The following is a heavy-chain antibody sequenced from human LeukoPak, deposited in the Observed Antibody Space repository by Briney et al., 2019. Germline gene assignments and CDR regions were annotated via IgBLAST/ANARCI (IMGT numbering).Heavy chain of an antibody. V-gene: IGHV4-39*01. J-gene: IGHJ4*02. D-gene: IGHD3-10*01. CDR3: ARTRYYYNSRSYGAPYYFDY. CDR1: GGSFSGYY. Sequence: SETLSLTCAVYGGSFSGYYWGWIRQPPGKGLEWIGSIYYSGSTYYNPSLKSRVTISVDTSKNQFSLKLSSVTAADTAVYYCARTRYYYNSRSYGAPYYFDYWGQGTLVTVSS. CDR2: IYYSGST.